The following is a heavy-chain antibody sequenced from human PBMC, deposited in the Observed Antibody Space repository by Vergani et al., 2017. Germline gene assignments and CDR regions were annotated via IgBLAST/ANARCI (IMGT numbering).Heavy chain of an antibody. V-gene: IGHV1-18*04. J-gene: IGHJ6*02. Sequence: QVQLVQSGAEVKKPGASVKVSCKASGYTFTSYGISWVRQAPGQGLEWMGWISAYNGNTNYAQKLQGRVTMTTDTSTSTAYMELSSLRSEDTAVYYCASDRPRWLQARGYYYYGMDVWGQGTTVTVSS. CDR1: GYTFTSYG. CDR3: ASDRPRWLQARGYYYYGMDV. CDR2: ISAYNGNT. D-gene: IGHD5-24*01.